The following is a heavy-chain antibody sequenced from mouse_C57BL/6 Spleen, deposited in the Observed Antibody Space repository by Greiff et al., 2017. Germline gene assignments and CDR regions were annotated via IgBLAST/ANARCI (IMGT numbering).Heavy chain of an antibody. CDR3: AIPYYGSSYRYFDV. D-gene: IGHD1-1*01. CDR2: IYPSDSET. J-gene: IGHJ1*03. CDR1: GYTFTSYW. V-gene: IGHV1-61*01. Sequence: VQLQQPGAELVRPGSSVKLSCKASGYTFTSYWMDWVKQRPGQGLEWIGNIYPSDSETHYNQKFKDKATLTVDKSSSTAYMQLSSLTSEDSAVYYGAIPYYGSSYRYFDVWGTGTTVTVSS.